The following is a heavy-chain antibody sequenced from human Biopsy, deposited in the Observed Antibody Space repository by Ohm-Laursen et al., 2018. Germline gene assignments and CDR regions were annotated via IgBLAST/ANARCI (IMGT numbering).Heavy chain of an antibody. V-gene: IGHV3-23*01. D-gene: IGHD3-10*01. CDR1: GFTFGVHA. J-gene: IGHJ6*02. CDR3: ARDRYYGSESYYSHYNMDV. Sequence: SLRLSCAASGFTFGVHAMAWVRQAPGQGLEWVSAITGSGAGTYYTESVKGRFSISRDNSKNTVYLQMNSLRAADTAVYYCARDRYYGSESYYSHYNMDVWGQGTTVSVSS. CDR2: ITGSGAGT.